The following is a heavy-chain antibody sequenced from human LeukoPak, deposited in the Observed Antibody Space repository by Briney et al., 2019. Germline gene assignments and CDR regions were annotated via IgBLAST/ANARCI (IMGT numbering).Heavy chain of an antibody. CDR2: IGTAGDT. J-gene: IGHJ6*02. D-gene: IGHD4-11*01. CDR1: GFTFSNHA. Sequence: PGGSLRLSCATSGFTFSNHAMHWVRQATGKGLEWVSAIGTAGDTFYPGSVKGRFTISRENAKNSLSLQMNSLRAEDTAVYYCAKGQVPKGEIWTTVSYYYYGMDVWGQGTTVTVSS. V-gene: IGHV3-13*01. CDR3: AKGQVPKGEIWTTVSYYYYGMDV.